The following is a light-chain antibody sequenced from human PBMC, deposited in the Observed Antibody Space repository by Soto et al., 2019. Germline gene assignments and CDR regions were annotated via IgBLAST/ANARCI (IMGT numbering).Light chain of an antibody. J-gene: IGKJ1*01. Sequence: EILMTHSPAAVSVSPGERATLSCRASHSVSIDLAWYQHRPGQAPRLLIYGASTRATGIPDRFSGSGSGTEFTLTISSLQSEDLAVYYCQQYYNRRTFGQGTKVDIK. CDR3: QQYYNRRT. CDR2: GAS. V-gene: IGKV3-15*01. CDR1: HSVSID.